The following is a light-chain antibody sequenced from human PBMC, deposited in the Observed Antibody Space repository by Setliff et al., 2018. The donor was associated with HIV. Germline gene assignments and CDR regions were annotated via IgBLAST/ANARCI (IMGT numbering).Light chain of an antibody. CDR3: SSYTSISTRCV. CDR2: EVS. V-gene: IGLV2-14*01. J-gene: IGLJ1*01. Sequence: QSVLTQPRSVSGSRGQSVTISCTGTSSDVGFFNYVSWYQQHPGKAPKLMIYEVSNRPSGVSNRFSGSKSGNTASLTISGLQAEDEAEYYCSSYTSISTRCVVGTGTKV. CDR1: SSDVGFFNY.